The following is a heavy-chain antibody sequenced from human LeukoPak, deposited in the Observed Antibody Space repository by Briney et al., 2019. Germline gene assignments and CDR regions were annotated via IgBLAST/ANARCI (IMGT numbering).Heavy chain of an antibody. CDR2: ISAYNGNT. CDR1: GGTFSSYA. J-gene: IGHJ4*02. Sequence: EASVKVSCKASGGTFSSYAISWVRQAPGQGLEWMGWISAYNGNTNYAQKLQGRVTMTTDTSTSTAYMELRSLRSDDTAVYYCARVPEGCSSTSCYGVFDYWGQGTLVTVSS. V-gene: IGHV1-18*01. D-gene: IGHD2-2*01. CDR3: ARVPEGCSSTSCYGVFDY.